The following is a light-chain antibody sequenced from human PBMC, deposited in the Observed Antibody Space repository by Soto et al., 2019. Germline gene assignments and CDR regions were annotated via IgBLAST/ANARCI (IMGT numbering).Light chain of an antibody. CDR3: QQYQSPPYT. V-gene: IGKV4-1*01. Sequence: DIVMTQSPDSLAVSLGERATINCKSSQSVLYSSNNKNYLAWYQQKPGQPPKLLIYWASTRESGVPDRFSGRGSGTDFTLTISSLQAEDVAVYHCQQYQSPPYTFGQGTKLEIK. J-gene: IGKJ2*01. CDR2: WAS. CDR1: QSVLYSSNNKNY.